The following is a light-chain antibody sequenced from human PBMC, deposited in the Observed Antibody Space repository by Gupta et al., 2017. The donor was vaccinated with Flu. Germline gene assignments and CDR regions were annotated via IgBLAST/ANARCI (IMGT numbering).Light chain of an antibody. Sequence: SSLSASVGDRVTITCRASQSIRNYLNWFQQKPGEAPKLLVYGASSWQSGVPSRFSGSGSGTDFTLTISSRQPEDCATYFCQQSDSTPLLTFGHGTKVDIK. CDR2: GAS. CDR1: QSIRNY. V-gene: IGKV1-39*01. J-gene: IGKJ3*01. CDR3: QQSDSTPLLT.